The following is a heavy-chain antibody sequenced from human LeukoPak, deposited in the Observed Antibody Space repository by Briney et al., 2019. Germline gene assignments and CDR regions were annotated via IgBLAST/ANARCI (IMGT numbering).Heavy chain of an antibody. D-gene: IGHD6-13*01. J-gene: IGHJ4*02. CDR1: GFTFSSYA. CDR2: ISGSGGST. Sequence: GGSLRLSCAASGFTFSSYAMNWVRQAPGKGLEWVSAISGSGGSTYYADSVKGRFTISRDNSRNTLYLQMNSLRAEDTAVYYCAKKRSAATGTFYLDYWGQGTLVTVSS. CDR3: AKKRSAATGTFYLDY. V-gene: IGHV3-23*01.